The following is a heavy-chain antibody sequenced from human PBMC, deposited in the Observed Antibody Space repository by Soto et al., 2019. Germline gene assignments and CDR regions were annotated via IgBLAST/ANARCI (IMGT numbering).Heavy chain of an antibody. CDR1: GFTFSSYS. CDR3: XXXXXXXXXXXXXX. CDR2: IXSXSXYI. J-gene: IGHJ4*01. Sequence: EVQLVESGGGLVKPGGSLRLSCAASGFTFSSYSMKWVRQXPGKGLEWVSTIXSXSXYIYDADSLKGRFTISRDNAKXXXXXXXXXXXXXXXXXXXXXXXXXXXXXXXXXXWGXXTLVXVSS. V-gene: IGHV3-21*01.